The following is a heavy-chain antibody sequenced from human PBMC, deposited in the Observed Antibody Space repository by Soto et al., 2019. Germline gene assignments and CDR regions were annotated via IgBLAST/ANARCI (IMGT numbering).Heavy chain of an antibody. CDR3: AREYYDSSGYYPQATFDY. J-gene: IGHJ4*02. CDR1: GGTFSSYA. Sequence: SVKVSCKASGGTFSSYAISWVRQAPGQGLEWMGGIIPIFGTANYAQKFQGRVTITADESTSTAYMELSSLRSEDTAVYYCAREYYDSSGYYPQATFDYWGQGTLVTV. D-gene: IGHD3-22*01. V-gene: IGHV1-69*13. CDR2: IIPIFGTA.